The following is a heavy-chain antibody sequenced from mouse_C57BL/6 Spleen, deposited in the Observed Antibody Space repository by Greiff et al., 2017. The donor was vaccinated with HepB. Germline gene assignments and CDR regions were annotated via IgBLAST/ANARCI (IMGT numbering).Heavy chain of an antibody. Sequence: EVQLVESGPELVKPGASVKIPCKASGYTFTDYNMDWVKQSHGKSLEWIGDINPNNGGTIYNQKFKGKATLTVDKSSSTAYMELRSLTSEDTAVYYCARRDYDGSDAMDYWGQGTSVTVSS. D-gene: IGHD2-4*01. CDR1: GYTFTDYN. J-gene: IGHJ4*01. CDR3: ARRDYDGSDAMDY. V-gene: IGHV1-18*01. CDR2: INPNNGGT.